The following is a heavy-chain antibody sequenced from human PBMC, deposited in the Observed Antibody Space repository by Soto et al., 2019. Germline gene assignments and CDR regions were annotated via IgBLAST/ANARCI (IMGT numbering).Heavy chain of an antibody. CDR3: DDCSSTSCYTHYYYGMDV. Sequence: QVQLVQSGAEVKKPGSSVKVSCKASGGTFSSYAISWVRQAPGQGLEWMGGIIPIFGTANYAQKFQGRVTITADESTSTAYMELSSLRSEDTAVYYCDDCSSTSCYTHYYYGMDVWGQGTTVTVSS. D-gene: IGHD2-2*02. V-gene: IGHV1-69*01. CDR2: IIPIFGTA. CDR1: GGTFSSYA. J-gene: IGHJ6*02.